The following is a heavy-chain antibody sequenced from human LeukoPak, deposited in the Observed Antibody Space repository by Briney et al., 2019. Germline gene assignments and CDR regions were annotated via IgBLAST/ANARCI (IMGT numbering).Heavy chain of an antibody. J-gene: IGHJ4*02. CDR3: ARAVSVSGGDGY. V-gene: IGHV3-53*01. D-gene: IGHD2-21*02. CDR2: IYSGGST. CDR1: GFIVSSNY. Sequence: PGGSLRLSCAASGFIVSSNYMSWVRQAPGKGLEWVSVIYSGGSTYYADSVKGRFTISRDNSKNTLYLQMNSLRAEDTAVYYCARAVSVSGGDGYWGQGTLVTVSS.